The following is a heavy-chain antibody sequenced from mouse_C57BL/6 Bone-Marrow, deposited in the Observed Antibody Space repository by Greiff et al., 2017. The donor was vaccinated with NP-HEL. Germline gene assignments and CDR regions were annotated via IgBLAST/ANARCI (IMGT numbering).Heavy chain of an antibody. Sequence: VQLKQSVAELVRPGASVKLSCTASGFTIKNTYMHWVKQRPEQGLEWIGRIDPANGNTKYAPQFQGKATIAAYPSSHTASLQVSSLTSEDTVIYYGARYWTYYCNLNYARDFWGQGISVTVSS. CDR2: IDPANGNT. D-gene: IGHD2-10*01. CDR3: ARYWTYYCNLNYARDF. J-gene: IGHJ4*01. CDR1: GFTIKNTY. V-gene: IGHV14-3*01.